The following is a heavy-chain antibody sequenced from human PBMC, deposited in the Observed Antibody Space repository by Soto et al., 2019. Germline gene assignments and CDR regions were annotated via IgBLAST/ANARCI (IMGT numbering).Heavy chain of an antibody. J-gene: IGHJ5*02. CDR1: GFTFSSYW. V-gene: IGHV3-7*01. D-gene: IGHD6-6*01. Sequence: EVQLVESGGGLVQPGGSLRLSCAASGFTFSSYWMSWVRQAPGKGLEWVANIKQDGSEKYYVDSVKGRFTISRDNAKNSLSRQMNSLRVGDMAVYSCARSIAARLNWFDPWGQGTLVTVSS. CDR3: ARSIAARLNWFDP. CDR2: IKQDGSEK.